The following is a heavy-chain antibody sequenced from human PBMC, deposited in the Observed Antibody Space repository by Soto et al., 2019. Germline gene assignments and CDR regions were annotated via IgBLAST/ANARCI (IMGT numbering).Heavy chain of an antibody. J-gene: IGHJ4*02. D-gene: IGHD6-19*01. Sequence: QVQMVQSGGEVKKAGASVKVTCRASGYTFNSFGISWVRQAPGQGLEWMGWISAYDGNTNYAQKLQHRVTLTTDTSTGTAYMELRSLTSDDTAVYYCATDYSAVAGLNCLDYWGQGTLVTVSS. V-gene: IGHV1-18*01. CDR2: ISAYDGNT. CDR1: GYTFNSFG. CDR3: ATDYSAVAGLNCLDY.